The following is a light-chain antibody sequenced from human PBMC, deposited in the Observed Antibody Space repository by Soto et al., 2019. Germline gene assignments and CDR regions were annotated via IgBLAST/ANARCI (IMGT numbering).Light chain of an antibody. CDR1: QSVSTR. J-gene: IGKJ4*01. Sequence: EIVMTQSPATLSVSPGERVTLSCRASQSVSTRLAWYQHKPGQSPRLLISGATTGATGIPSRFSASGSGTDFTLTVNSLQSEDIAVYYCQQYHNWPVTFDGGTKVDI. V-gene: IGKV3-15*01. CDR3: QQYHNWPVT. CDR2: GAT.